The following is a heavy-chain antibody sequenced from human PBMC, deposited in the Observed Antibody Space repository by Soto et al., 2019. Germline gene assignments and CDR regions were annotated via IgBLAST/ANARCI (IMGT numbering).Heavy chain of an antibody. CDR1: GYIFTNYA. J-gene: IGHJ5*02. CDR3: VRGIADSWCDP. V-gene: IGHV1-3*01. Sequence: QVQLVQSGAEVKKPGASVKVSCKTSGYIFTNYAVHGVRQAPGQRLEWMGWFNAGSGDRRYSQNFQGRVTLTGVTAASTAYMELTGLRSEDTAVYYCVRGIADSWCDPWGQGTLVTVSS. CDR2: FNAGSGDR. D-gene: IGHD6-13*01.